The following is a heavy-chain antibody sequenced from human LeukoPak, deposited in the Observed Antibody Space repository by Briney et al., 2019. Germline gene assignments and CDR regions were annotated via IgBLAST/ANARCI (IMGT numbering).Heavy chain of an antibody. J-gene: IGHJ4*02. CDR3: ARDRITIFGVVES. V-gene: IGHV3-21*01. CDR2: ISSSSNYI. CDR1: GFTFTSYT. D-gene: IGHD3-3*01. Sequence: GGSLRLSCAASGFTFTSYTMNWVRQAPGKGLAWVSSISSSSNYIYYADLVRGRFTISRDNAKNSLYLQMNSLRAEDTAVYYCARDRITIFGVVESWGQGTLVTVSS.